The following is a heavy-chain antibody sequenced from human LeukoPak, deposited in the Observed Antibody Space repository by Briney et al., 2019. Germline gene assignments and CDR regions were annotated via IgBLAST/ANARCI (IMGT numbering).Heavy chain of an antibody. J-gene: IGHJ4*02. Sequence: PGGSLRLSCAASGFIFSSYIMNWVRQAPGKGLEWVSSISSSSTYIYYADSVKGRFTISRDNAKNSLYLQMNSLRTDDTALYYCTKDITAGGLDYWGQGTLVTVSS. V-gene: IGHV3-21*04. CDR2: ISSSSTYI. CDR1: GFIFSSYI. CDR3: TKDITAGGLDY. D-gene: IGHD6-13*01.